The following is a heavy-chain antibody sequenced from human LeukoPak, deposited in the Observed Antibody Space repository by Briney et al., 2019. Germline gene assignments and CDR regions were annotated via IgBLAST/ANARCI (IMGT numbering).Heavy chain of an antibody. CDR1: GGSINSGAYY. V-gene: IGHV4-31*03. D-gene: IGHD3-10*01. Sequence: SETLSLTCTVSGGSINSGAYYWSWIRQHPGKGLEWIGYIYDSGSTHYNPSLKSRVPMSVDTSKDQFSLKLSSVTAADTAVYYCARDSFGSFDYWGQGILVTVSS. J-gene: IGHJ4*02. CDR3: ARDSFGSFDY. CDR2: IYDSGST.